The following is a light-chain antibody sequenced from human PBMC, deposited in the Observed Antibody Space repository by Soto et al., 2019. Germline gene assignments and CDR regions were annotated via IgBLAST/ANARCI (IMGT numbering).Light chain of an antibody. J-gene: IGLJ1*01. CDR2: GDN. CDR1: TSNIGAPYD. Sequence: QSVLTQPPSVSGAPGQRVSISCTGSTSNIGAPYDVHWYQHLPGTAPKLLIYGDNNRPSGVPDRFSGSKSGTSASLAITGLQADDEADYYCQSYDSSLSVTFGTGTKVTVL. CDR3: QSYDSSLSVT. V-gene: IGLV1-40*01.